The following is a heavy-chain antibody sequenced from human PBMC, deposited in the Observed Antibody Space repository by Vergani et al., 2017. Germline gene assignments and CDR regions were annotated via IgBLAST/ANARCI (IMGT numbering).Heavy chain of an antibody. CDR2: IYYSGST. V-gene: IGHV4-59*01. D-gene: IGHD3-3*01. CDR1: GGSISSYY. J-gene: IGHJ6*02. CDR3: ARYYDFWSGYYAHYGMDV. Sequence: QVQLQESGPGLAKPSETLSLTCTVSGGSISSYYWSWIRQPPGKGLEWIGYIYYSGSTNYNPSLKSRVTISVDTSKNQFSLKLSSVTAADTAVYYCARYYDFWSGYYAHYGMDVWGQGP.